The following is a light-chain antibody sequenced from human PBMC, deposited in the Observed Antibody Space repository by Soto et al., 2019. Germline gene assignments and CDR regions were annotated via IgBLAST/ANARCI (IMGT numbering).Light chain of an antibody. CDR1: QSVSDF. Sequence: PGERATLSCRASQSVSDFLAWYQQKPGQAPRLLIYDASNRATGVPARFSGSGSGTDFTLTISSLEPEDFAVYFCQQRSDWPPLTFGGGTKVEIK. CDR2: DAS. J-gene: IGKJ4*01. V-gene: IGKV3-11*01. CDR3: QQRSDWPPLT.